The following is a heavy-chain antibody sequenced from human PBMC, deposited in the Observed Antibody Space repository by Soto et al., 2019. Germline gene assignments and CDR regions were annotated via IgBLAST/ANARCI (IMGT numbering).Heavy chain of an antibody. CDR1: GGNFSSYE. J-gene: IGHJ3*02. D-gene: IGHD2-8*01. CDR2: IGTAGDT. V-gene: IGHV3-13*01. Sequence: GRPLRLSCGAWGGNFSSYEVHWVRKATGKGLEWVSAIGTAGDTYYPGSVKGRFTISRENAKNSLYLQMNSLRADDTAVYYCAQDATAVNGVWDPFAMLRHGTAVPVSS. CDR3: AQDATAVNGVWDPFAM.